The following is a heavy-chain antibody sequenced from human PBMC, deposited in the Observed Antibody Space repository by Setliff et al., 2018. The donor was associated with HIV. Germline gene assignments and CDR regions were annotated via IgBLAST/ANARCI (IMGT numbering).Heavy chain of an antibody. CDR1: GGSISSHY. D-gene: IGHD2-2*01. J-gene: IGHJ4*02. V-gene: IGHV4-4*07. CDR2: IYTSGST. CDR3: ARGYCTRSSCPLGADY. Sequence: PSETLSLTCTVSGGSISSHYWSWIRQPAGKGLEWIGHIYTSGSTNYNTSLKSRVTISVDTSKNQFSLKLNSVTATDTAVYYCARGYCTRSSCPLGADYWGQGTLVTVSS.